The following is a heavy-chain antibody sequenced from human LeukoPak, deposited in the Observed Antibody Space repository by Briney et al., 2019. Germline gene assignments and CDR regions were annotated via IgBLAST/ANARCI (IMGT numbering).Heavy chain of an antibody. CDR1: GGSISSGSYY. CDR3: ARDPRGILSGYDFDY. CDR2: IYTSGST. D-gene: IGHD3-9*01. J-gene: IGHJ4*02. Sequence: SETLSLTCTVSGGSISSGSYYWSWIRQPAGKGLEWIGRIYTSGSTNYNPSLKSRVTISVDTSKNQFSLKLSSVTAADTAVYYCARDPRGILSGYDFDYWGQGTLVTVSS. V-gene: IGHV4-61*02.